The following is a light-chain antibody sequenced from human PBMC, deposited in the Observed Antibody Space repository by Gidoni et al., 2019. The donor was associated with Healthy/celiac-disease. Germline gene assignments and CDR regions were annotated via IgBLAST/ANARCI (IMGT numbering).Light chain of an antibody. CDR3: QRYGSSLTWT. J-gene: IGKJ1*01. CDR1: PSVSSSY. CDR2: GAS. Sequence: EIVLTQSPGALSLSPGERATLACRASPSVSSSYLAWYQRKPGQAPRLLIYGASSRATGIPDRVSGSGSETDFTLTISRLETEDFAVYYCQRYGSSLTWTFGQGTKVEIK. V-gene: IGKV3-20*01.